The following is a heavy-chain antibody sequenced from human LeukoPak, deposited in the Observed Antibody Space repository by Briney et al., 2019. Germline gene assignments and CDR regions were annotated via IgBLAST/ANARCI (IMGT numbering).Heavy chain of an antibody. J-gene: IGHJ3*02. CDR3: AKATYYDIFYAFDI. V-gene: IGHV3-23*01. CDR1: GFTFWSHG. CDR2: ISGSGGRT. Sequence: PGGSLRLSCAGSGFTFWSHGMSWVRQAPGKLLELVSAISGSGGRTYYADSVKGRFTISRDNSKNTLYLQMNSLRAEDTAVYYCAKATYYDIFYAFDIWGQGTMVTVSS. D-gene: IGHD3-9*01.